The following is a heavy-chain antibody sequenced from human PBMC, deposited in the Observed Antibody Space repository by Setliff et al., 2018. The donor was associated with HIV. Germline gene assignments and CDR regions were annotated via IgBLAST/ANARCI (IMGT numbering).Heavy chain of an antibody. CDR3: ARVARRGYFDY. V-gene: IGHV1-46*01. CDR2: INPSGGST. J-gene: IGHJ4*02. D-gene: IGHD6-6*01. CDR1: GYTFTSYY. Sequence: ASVKVSCKASGYTFTSYYMHWVRQAPGQGLEWMGIINPSGGSTSYAQKFQGRVTMTRDTSTSTVYTELSSLRSEDTAVYYCARVARRGYFDYWGQGTLVTVSS.